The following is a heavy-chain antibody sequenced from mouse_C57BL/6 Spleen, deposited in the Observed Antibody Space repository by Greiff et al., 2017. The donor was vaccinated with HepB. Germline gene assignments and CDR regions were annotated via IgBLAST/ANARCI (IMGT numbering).Heavy chain of an antibody. CDR3: TRDGYYGYDVEAFAY. D-gene: IGHD2-2*01. V-gene: IGHV5-9-1*02. CDR2: ISSGGDYI. Sequence: EVQRVESGEGLVKPGGSLKLSCAASGFTFSSYAMSWVRQTPEKRLEWVAYISSGGDYIYYADTVKGRFTISRDNARNTLYLQMSSLKSEDTAMYYCTRDGYYGYDVEAFAYWGQGTLVTVSA. J-gene: IGHJ3*01. CDR1: GFTFSSYA.